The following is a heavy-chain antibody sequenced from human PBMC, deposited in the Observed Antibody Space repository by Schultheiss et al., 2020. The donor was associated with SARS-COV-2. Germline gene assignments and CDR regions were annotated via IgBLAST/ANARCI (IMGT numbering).Heavy chain of an antibody. J-gene: IGHJ3*02. CDR1: GFTFSNAW. CDR2: IKSKTDGGTT. Sequence: GGSLRLSCAASGFTFSNAWMSWVRQAPGKGLEWVGRIKSKTDGGTTDYAAPVKGRFTISRDDSKNTLYLQMNSLKTEDTAVYYCARDRSWYRGAFDIWGQGTMVTVSS. V-gene: IGHV3-15*01. CDR3: ARDRSWYRGAFDI. D-gene: IGHD6-13*01.